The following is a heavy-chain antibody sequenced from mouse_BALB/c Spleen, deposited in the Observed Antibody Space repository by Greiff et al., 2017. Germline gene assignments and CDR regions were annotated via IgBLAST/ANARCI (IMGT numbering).Heavy chain of an antibody. CDR3: ARGRHYHY. J-gene: IGHJ2*01. CDR1: GFTFSSYA. CDR2: ISSGGST. D-gene: IGHD1-2*01. Sequence: EVMLVESGGGLVKPGGSLKLSCAASGFTFSSYAMSWVRQTPEKRLEWVASISSGGSTYYPDSVKGRFTISRDNARNILYLQMSSLRSEDTAMYYCARGRHYHYWGQGTTLTVSS. V-gene: IGHV5-6-5*01.